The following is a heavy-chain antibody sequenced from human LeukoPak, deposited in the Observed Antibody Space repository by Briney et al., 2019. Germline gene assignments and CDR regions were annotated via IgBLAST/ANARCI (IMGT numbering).Heavy chain of an antibody. CDR1: GYTFTSYG. J-gene: IGHJ4*02. CDR3: ASDYSNGPLDY. D-gene: IGHD4-11*01. V-gene: IGHV1-18*01. CDR2: ISAYNGNT. Sequence: ASVKVSCKASGYTFTSYGISWVRQAPGQGLEWMGWISAYNGNTNYAQKFQGRVTITADKSTSTAYMELSSLRSEDTAVYYCASDYSNGPLDYWGQGTLVTVSS.